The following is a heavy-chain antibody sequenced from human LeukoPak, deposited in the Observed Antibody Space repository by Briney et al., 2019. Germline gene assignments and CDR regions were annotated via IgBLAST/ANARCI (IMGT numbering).Heavy chain of an antibody. V-gene: IGHV3-7*01. CDR3: ARISIAVAGADY. Sequence: GGSLRLSCAASGFTFSSSWMSWVRQAPGKGLEWVANIKQDGSEKYYVDSVKGRFTISRDNTKNSLYLQMDSLRAEDTAVYYCARISIAVAGADYWGQGTLVTASS. CDR1: GFTFSSSW. CDR2: IKQDGSEK. D-gene: IGHD6-19*01. J-gene: IGHJ4*02.